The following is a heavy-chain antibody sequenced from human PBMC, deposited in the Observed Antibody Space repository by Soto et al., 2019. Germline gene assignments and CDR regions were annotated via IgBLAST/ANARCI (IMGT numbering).Heavy chain of an antibody. CDR3: ARLGGSGWFRGTSYYYYGMDV. V-gene: IGHV5-51*01. J-gene: IGHJ6*01. CDR1: GYSFTSYW. Sequence: PGESLKISCKGSGYSFTSYWIGWVRQMPGKGLEWMGIIYPGDSDTRYSPSFQGQVTISADKSISTAYLQWSSLKASDTAMYYCARLGGSGWFRGTSYYYYGMDVWGQGTTVTVSS. D-gene: IGHD6-19*01. CDR2: IYPGDSDT.